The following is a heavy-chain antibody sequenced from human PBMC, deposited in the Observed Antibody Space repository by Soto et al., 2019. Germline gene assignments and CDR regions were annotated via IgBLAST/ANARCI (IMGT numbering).Heavy chain of an antibody. J-gene: IGHJ4*02. Sequence: SETLSLTCTVSGGSISSGGYYWSWIRQHPGKGLEWIGYIYYSGSTYYNPSLKSRVTISVDTSKNQFSLKLSSVTAADTAVYYCARVIYGDYDTHWGQGTLVTVSS. CDR3: ARVIYGDYDTH. V-gene: IGHV4-31*03. CDR1: GGSISSGGYY. CDR2: IYYSGST. D-gene: IGHD4-17*01.